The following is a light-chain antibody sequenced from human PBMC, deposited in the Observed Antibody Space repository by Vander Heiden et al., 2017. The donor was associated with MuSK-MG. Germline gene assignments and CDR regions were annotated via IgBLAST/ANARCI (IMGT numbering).Light chain of an antibody. Sequence: AIRMTQSPSSFSASTGDRVTITCRASQGISSYLAWYQKKPGKAPKLLIYAASTLQSGVPSRLRGSGSGTDFTLTISCLQSEDFATYYCQQDDSYPYTFGQATKLEIK. CDR1: QGISSY. CDR2: AAS. V-gene: IGKV1-8*01. CDR3: QQDDSYPYT. J-gene: IGKJ2*01.